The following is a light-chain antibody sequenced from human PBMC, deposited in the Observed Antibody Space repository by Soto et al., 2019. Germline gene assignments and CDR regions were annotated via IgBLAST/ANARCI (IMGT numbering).Light chain of an antibody. CDR1: QTISSW. CDR2: KAS. J-gene: IGKJ1*01. Sequence: DIQMTQSPSTLSASVRDRVTITCRASQTISSWLAWFQQRPGRAPKFLIYKASTLKSGVPSRSSGSGSGTEFTLTISSLQPDDFATYYCQHYNSYSEAFGQGTKVDIK. V-gene: IGKV1-5*03. CDR3: QHYNSYSEA.